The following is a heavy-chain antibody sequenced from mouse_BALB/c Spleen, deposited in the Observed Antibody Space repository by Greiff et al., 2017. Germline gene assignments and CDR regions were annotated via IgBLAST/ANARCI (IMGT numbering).Heavy chain of an antibody. CDR2: INPNNGGT. CDR1: GYTFTDYN. CDR3: AREGLWLRQAWFAY. Sequence: EVQLQQSGPELVKPGASVKIPCKASGYTFTDYNMDWVKQSHGKSLEWIGDINPNNGGTIYNQKFKGKATLTADKSSSTAYMQLSSLTSEDSAVYFCAREGLWLRQAWFAYWGQGTLVTVSA. J-gene: IGHJ3*01. V-gene: IGHV1-18*01. D-gene: IGHD2-2*01.